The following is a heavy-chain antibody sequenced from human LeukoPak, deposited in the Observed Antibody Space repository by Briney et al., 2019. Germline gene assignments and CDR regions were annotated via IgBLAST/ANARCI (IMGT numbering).Heavy chain of an antibody. CDR2: ISNDGSGT. J-gene: IGHJ4*02. CDR1: DFTFSSCG. D-gene: IGHD1-20*01. CDR3: AKSKYNWNDRAYFER. V-gene: IGHV3-30*18. Sequence: GTSLRLSCAASDFTFSSCGMYWVRQAPGKGLEWVAAISNDGSGTHYGDPVKGRFTISRDNSKNALYLQMNSLRADDTAMYHCAKSKYNWNDRAYFERWGQGTLVTVSS.